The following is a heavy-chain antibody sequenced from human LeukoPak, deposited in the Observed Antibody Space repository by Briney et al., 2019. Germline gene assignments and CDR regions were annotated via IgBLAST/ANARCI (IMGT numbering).Heavy chain of an antibody. Sequence: GGSLRLSCAASGFTVSSNYMSWVRQAPGKGLEWVSVIYSGGSTYYADSVKGRFTISRDNSKNTVNLQMNDLRAEDTAVYYCARSWDARLNFDYWGQGTLVTVSS. V-gene: IGHV3-53*05. CDR3: ARSWDARLNFDY. CDR2: IYSGGST. D-gene: IGHD1-26*01. CDR1: GFTVSSNY. J-gene: IGHJ4*02.